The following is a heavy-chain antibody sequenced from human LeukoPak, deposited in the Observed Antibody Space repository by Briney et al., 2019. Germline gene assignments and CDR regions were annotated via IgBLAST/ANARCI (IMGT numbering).Heavy chain of an antibody. CDR1: GGSISSYY. CDR3: ARDPGGYDKRTNWFDP. V-gene: IGHV4-4*07. Sequence: SETLSLTCTVSGGSISSYYWSWIRQPAGKGLEWIGRIYTSGSTNYNPSLKSRVTMSVDTSKNQFSLKLSSVTAADTAVYYCARDPGGYDKRTNWFDPWGQGTLVTVSS. CDR2: IYTSGST. J-gene: IGHJ5*02. D-gene: IGHD5-12*01.